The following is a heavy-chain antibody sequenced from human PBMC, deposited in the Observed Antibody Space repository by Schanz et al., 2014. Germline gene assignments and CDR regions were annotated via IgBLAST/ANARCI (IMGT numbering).Heavy chain of an antibody. D-gene: IGHD6-13*01. J-gene: IGHJ4*02. Sequence: EVRLVESGGDLVQPGGSLRLSCAASGFTFSSYWMSWVRQAPGKGLEWVANIKEDGSEKYYADSVKGRFTISRDNAKNSMYLQMNGLRAEDTAVYYCVKDGFRSSWFHPAGFDYWGQGILVTVSS. CDR3: VKDGFRSSWFHPAGFDY. CDR2: IKEDGSEK. CDR1: GFTFSSYW. V-gene: IGHV3-7*04.